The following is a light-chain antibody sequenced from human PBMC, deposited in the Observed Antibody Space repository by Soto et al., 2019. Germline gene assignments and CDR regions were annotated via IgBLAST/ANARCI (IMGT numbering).Light chain of an antibody. J-gene: IGLJ1*01. Sequence: QSALTQPASVSGSPGQSITISCTGTSSDVGGYNYVSWYQQHPGKAPKLMIYDVTTRPSGVSDRFSGSKSANTASLTISGLQAEDEADYYCSSYTSSNTEVFGTGTKVTVL. V-gene: IGLV2-14*03. CDR1: SSDVGGYNY. CDR3: SSYTSSNTEV. CDR2: DVT.